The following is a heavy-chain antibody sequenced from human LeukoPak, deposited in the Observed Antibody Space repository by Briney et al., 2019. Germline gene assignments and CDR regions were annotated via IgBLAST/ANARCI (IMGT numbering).Heavy chain of an antibody. CDR1: GEFFSGYY. CDR2: INHSGGT. D-gene: IGHD3-22*01. CDR3: ASLITMIDH. Sequence: SETLSLTCVVYGEFFSGYYWSWIRQPPGKGLEWIGEINHSGGTNYNPSLKSRVTISVDTSKNQISLELRSVAAADTAVYYCASLITMIDHWGQGTLVTVSS. J-gene: IGHJ5*02. V-gene: IGHV4-34*01.